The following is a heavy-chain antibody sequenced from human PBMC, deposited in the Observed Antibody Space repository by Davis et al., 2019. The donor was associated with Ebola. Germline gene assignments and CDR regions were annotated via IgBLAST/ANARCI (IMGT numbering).Heavy chain of an antibody. CDR2: IYHSGST. Sequence: PSETLSLTCAVSGGSISSGGYSWSWIRQPPGKGLEWIGYIYHSGSTYYNPSLKSRVTISVDRSKNQFSLKLSSVTAADTAVYYCARSGADWWYFDLWGRGTLVTVSS. V-gene: IGHV4-30-2*01. J-gene: IGHJ2*01. CDR1: GGSISSGGYS. CDR3: ARSGADWWYFDL. D-gene: IGHD3/OR15-3a*01.